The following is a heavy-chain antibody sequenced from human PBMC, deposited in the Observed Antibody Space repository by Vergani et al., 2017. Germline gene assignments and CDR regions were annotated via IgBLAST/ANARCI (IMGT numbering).Heavy chain of an antibody. CDR1: GASISSNSYY. CDR2: IYYTGTT. Sequence: QLQLQESGPGLVEPSETLSLTCTVSGASISSNSYYWGWIRQPPGKGLEWIGTIYYTGTTYYNEAHKSRLTISVDTSKNQFSLNLTSVTAADTAVYYCTRHGRSGWAGYFQHWGQGTLVTASS. CDR3: TRHGRSGWAGYFQH. J-gene: IGHJ1*01. V-gene: IGHV4-39*01. D-gene: IGHD6-19*01.